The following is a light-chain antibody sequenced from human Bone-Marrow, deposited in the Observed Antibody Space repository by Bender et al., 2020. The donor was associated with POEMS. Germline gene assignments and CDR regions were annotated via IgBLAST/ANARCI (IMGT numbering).Light chain of an antibody. CDR2: YDT. CDR1: KIGANS. V-gene: IGLV3-21*04. CDR3: QVWDPTTDQGL. Sequence: SYVLTQPPSVSAAPGETARLACGGHKIGANSVHWFRQRPGQAPALVIYYDTDRPSGVPDRVSGSKSGNTATLTISRVEAGDEGDYYCQVWDPTTDQGLFGGGTKLTVL. J-gene: IGLJ3*02.